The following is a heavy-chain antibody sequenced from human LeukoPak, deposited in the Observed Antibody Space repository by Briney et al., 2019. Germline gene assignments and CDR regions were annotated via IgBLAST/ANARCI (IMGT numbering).Heavy chain of an antibody. CDR3: TRVGGYSPSSTGGNAFDI. V-gene: IGHV1-18*01. CDR2: LSPYSGNT. CDR1: GYTFTSYG. D-gene: IGHD6-6*01. J-gene: IGHJ3*02. Sequence: ASVKVSCKTSGYTFTSYGLTWVRQAPGQGLEWVGWLSPYSGNTNYAQKVQGRVIMTTDTSTSTAYMELRSLTSDDTAIYFCTRVGGYSPSSTGGNAFDIWGQGTTVTVSS.